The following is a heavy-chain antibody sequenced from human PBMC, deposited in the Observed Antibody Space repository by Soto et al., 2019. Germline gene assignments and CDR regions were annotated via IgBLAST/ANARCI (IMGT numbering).Heavy chain of an antibody. D-gene: IGHD3-10*01. Sequence: SETLSLTCNVSGGSVTNGVYYWSWIRQPPGGGLEWIGYIYYRGATKYNPSLESRVSISVDTPKNQFSLKLTSVTAADTAVYYCVRDSRRTGVKYFYGMSVWGQWTTVTVSS. CDR3: VRDSRRTGVKYFYGMSV. J-gene: IGHJ6*02. V-gene: IGHV4-61*08. CDR1: GGSVTNGVYY. CDR2: IYYRGAT.